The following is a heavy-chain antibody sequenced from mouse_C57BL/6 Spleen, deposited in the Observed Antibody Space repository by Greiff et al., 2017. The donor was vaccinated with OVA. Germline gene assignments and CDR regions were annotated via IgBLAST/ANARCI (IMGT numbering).Heavy chain of an antibody. V-gene: IGHV1-69*01. D-gene: IGHD1-1*01. CDR2: IDPSDSYT. CDR3: ARDYYDGFAY. J-gene: IGHJ3*01. Sequence: QVQLQQPGAELVMPGASVKLSCKASGYTFTSYWMHWVKQRPGQGLEWIGEIDPSDSYTNYNQKFKGKSTLTVDKSSSTAYMQLSSLTSEDSAVYYCARDYYDGFAYWGQGTLVTVAA. CDR1: GYTFTSYW.